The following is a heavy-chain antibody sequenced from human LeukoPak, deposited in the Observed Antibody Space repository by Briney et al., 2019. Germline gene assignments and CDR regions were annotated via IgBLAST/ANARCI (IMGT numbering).Heavy chain of an antibody. Sequence: SETLSLTCTVSGGSISSYYWSWIRQPPGKGLEWIGYIYYSGSTNYNPSLKSRVTISVDTSKNQFSLKLSSVTAADTAVYYCARDLSSGWYNYFDYWGQGTLVTASS. V-gene: IGHV4-59*01. CDR1: GGSISSYY. CDR2: IYYSGST. D-gene: IGHD6-19*01. J-gene: IGHJ4*02. CDR3: ARDLSSGWYNYFDY.